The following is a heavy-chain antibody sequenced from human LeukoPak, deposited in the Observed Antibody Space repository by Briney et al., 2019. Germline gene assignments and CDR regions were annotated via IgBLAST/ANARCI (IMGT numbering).Heavy chain of an antibody. V-gene: IGHV3-48*03. Sequence: GGSLRLSCAASGFTFSSYEMNWVRQAPGKGLEWVSYIGSSGSTIYYADSVKGRFTISRDNAKNSLYLQMNSLRAEDTAVYYCARGSSVYSGVPAGDYWGQGTLVTVSS. J-gene: IGHJ4*02. CDR3: ARGSSVYSGVPAGDY. CDR1: GFTFSSYE. CDR2: IGSSGSTI. D-gene: IGHD3-10*01.